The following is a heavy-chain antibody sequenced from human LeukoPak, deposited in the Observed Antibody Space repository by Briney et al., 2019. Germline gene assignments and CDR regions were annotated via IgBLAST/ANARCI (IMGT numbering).Heavy chain of an antibody. D-gene: IGHD3-10*01. CDR1: GGSFSGYY. V-gene: IGHV4-34*01. Sequence: SETLSLTCAVYGGSFSGYYWSWIRQPPGKGLEWIGEINHSGSTNYNPSLKSRVTISVDTSKNQFSLKLSSVTAADTAVYYCARREYRYYYALGEGNWFDPWAREPWSPSPQ. CDR3: ARREYRYYYALGEGNWFDP. J-gene: IGHJ5*02. CDR2: INHSGST.